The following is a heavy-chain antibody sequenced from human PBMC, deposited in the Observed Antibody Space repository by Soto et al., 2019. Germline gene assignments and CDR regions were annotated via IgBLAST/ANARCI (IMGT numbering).Heavy chain of an antibody. CDR1: GFTFSSDW. Sequence: PGGSLRLSCAASGFTFSSDWMSWVRQAPGKGLEWVANIKQDGSEKYYVDSVKGRFTISRDNAKNSLYLQMNSLRAEDTAVYYCGRDSEMKPAWLRLEALDYSCYYGMDVWGQGTTVTVSS. CDR3: GRDSEMKPAWLRLEALDYSCYYGMDV. J-gene: IGHJ6*02. V-gene: IGHV3-7*03. CDR2: IKQDGSEK. D-gene: IGHD5-12*01.